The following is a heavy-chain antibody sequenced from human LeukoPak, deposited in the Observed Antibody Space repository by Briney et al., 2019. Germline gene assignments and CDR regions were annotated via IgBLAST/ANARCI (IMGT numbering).Heavy chain of an antibody. D-gene: IGHD3-3*01. Sequence: PSETLSLTCAVYGGSFSGYYWSWIRQPPGKGLEWIGEINHSGSTNYNPSLKSRVTISVDTSKNQFSLKLSSVTAADTAVYYCARKRYYDFWSGPMYYFDYWGQGTLVTVSS. CDR2: INHSGST. J-gene: IGHJ4*02. CDR3: ARKRYYDFWSGPMYYFDY. V-gene: IGHV4-34*01. CDR1: GGSFSGYY.